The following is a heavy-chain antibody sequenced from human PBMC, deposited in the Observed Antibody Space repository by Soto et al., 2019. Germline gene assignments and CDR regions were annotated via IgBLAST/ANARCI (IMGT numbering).Heavy chain of an antibody. V-gene: IGHV3-21*01. Sequence: GGSLRLSCAASGFTFSSYSMNWVRQAPGKGLEWVSSISSSSSYIYYADSVKGRFTISRDNAKNSLYLQMNSLRAEDTAVYYCARDHFCSSTSCPPYGMDVWGQGTTVTVSS. J-gene: IGHJ6*02. CDR2: ISSSSSYI. CDR1: GFTFSSYS. CDR3: ARDHFCSSTSCPPYGMDV. D-gene: IGHD2-2*01.